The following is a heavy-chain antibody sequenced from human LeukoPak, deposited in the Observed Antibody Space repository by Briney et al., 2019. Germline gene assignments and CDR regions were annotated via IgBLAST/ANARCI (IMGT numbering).Heavy chain of an antibody. V-gene: IGHV4-59*12. Sequence: PSETLSLTCTVSGGSISSYYWSWIRQPPGKGLEWIGYIYYSGSTNYNPSLKSRVTISVDTSKNQFSLKLSSVTAADTAVYYCARLVPRYGSGSQSDYWGQGTQVTVSS. CDR2: IYYSGST. CDR3: ARLVPRYGSGSQSDY. CDR1: GGSISSYY. D-gene: IGHD3-10*01. J-gene: IGHJ4*02.